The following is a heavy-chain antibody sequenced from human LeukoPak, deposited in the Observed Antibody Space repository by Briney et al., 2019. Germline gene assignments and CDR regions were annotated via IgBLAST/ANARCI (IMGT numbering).Heavy chain of an antibody. CDR2: ISGSGDTT. V-gene: IGHV3-23*01. CDR3: AKAISSAFYYYGMDV. Sequence: PGGSLRLSCAASGFTFNNYAMNWVRQAPGKGLEWVSSISGSGDTTYHADSVKGRFTISRDNFNNTLYLQMNYLRAADTAIYYCAKAISSAFYYYGMDVWGQGTTVSVSS. J-gene: IGHJ6*02. D-gene: IGHD6-19*01. CDR1: GFTFNNYA.